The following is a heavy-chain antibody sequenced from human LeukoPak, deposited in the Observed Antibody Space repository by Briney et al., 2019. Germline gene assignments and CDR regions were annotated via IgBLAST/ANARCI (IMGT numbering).Heavy chain of an antibody. V-gene: IGHV3-53*01. CDR1: GFTVSSKY. CDR2: KYRGGGT. CDR3: ARGIMGGLAFDY. J-gene: IGHJ4*02. Sequence: GGSLRLSCAASGFTVSSKYMSWVRQAPGKGLEWVSVKYRGGGTYYADSVKGRFTISIDNSKNTLYLQMNSLRAEDTAVYYCARGIMGGLAFDYWGQGTLVTV. D-gene: IGHD1-26*01.